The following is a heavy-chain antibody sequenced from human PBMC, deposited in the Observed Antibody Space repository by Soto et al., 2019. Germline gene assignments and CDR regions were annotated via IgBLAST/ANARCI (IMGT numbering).Heavy chain of an antibody. J-gene: IGHJ4*02. CDR3: GRTPEGYCSGGSCYDEGPIYY. V-gene: IGHV3-23*01. D-gene: IGHD2-15*01. CDR2: MSGSGGST. CDR1: GFTFSSYA. Sequence: EVQLLESGGGLVQPGESLRLSCAASGFTFSSYAMTWVSQGPGKGLEWVSTMSGSGGSTYYADSVKGRFTISRDTSKNTLYLQMNSLRAEDTAVYCCGRTPEGYCSGGSCYDEGPIYYWGQGTLVTVSS.